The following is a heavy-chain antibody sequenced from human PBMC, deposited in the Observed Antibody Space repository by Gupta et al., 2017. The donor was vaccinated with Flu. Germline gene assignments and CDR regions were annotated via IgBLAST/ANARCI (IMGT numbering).Heavy chain of an antibody. V-gene: IGHV3-23*01. Sequence: EVQLLDSGGGLVQPGGSLRLSCAASGFTFSRCALTWVRRAPGKGLEWVSTISGGGGTTYYADSVRGRFTISRDNSKNTLYLQMDSLRAEDTAVYYCAKRRDTGGSRSDGMDVWGQGTTVTVSS. J-gene: IGHJ6*02. CDR2: ISGGGGTT. D-gene: IGHD2-15*01. CDR3: AKRRDTGGSRSDGMDV. CDR1: GFTFSRCA.